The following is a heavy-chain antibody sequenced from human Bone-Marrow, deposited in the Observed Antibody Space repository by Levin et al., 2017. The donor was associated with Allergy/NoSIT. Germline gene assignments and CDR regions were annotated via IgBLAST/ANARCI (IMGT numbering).Heavy chain of an antibody. CDR2: TYYRSKWYN. J-gene: IGHJ6*02. CDR3: ARDIGVVARYYYYGMDV. CDR1: GDSVSSNSAA. Sequence: SETLSLTCAISGDSVSSNSAAWNWIRQSPSRGLEWLGRTYYRSKWYNDYAVSVKSRITINPDTSKNQFSLQLNSVTPEDTAVYYCARDIGVVARYYYYGMDVWGQGTTVTVSS. D-gene: IGHD2-15*01. V-gene: IGHV6-1*01.